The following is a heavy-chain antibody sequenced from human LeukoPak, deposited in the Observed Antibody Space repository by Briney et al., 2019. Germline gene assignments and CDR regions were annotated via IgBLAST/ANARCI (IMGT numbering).Heavy chain of an antibody. V-gene: IGHV3-74*01. CDR1: GLTFSGYW. J-gene: IGHJ5*02. D-gene: IGHD5-12*01. CDR2: INTDGGIT. Sequence: PGGSLRLSCAASGLTFSGYWMHWVRQAPGKGLVWVSRINTDGGITTYADSVKGRFTISRDNAKNTLHLQMSSLRAEDTAVYYCARSLATYDRFDPWGQGTLVTVSS. CDR3: ARSLATYDRFDP.